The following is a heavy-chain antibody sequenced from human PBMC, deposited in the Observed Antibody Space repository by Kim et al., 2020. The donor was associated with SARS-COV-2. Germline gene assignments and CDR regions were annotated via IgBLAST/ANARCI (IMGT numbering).Heavy chain of an antibody. CDR2: IYYSGST. V-gene: IGHV4-39*01. J-gene: IGHJ4*02. D-gene: IGHD3-22*01. CDR3: ARHGPITLIVVVIAPGYFDY. CDR1: GGSISSSSYY. Sequence: SETLSLTCAVSGGSISSSSYYWGWIRQPPGKGLEWIGSIYYSGSTYYNPSLKSRVTISVDTSKNQFSLKLSSVTAADTAVYYCARHGPITLIVVVIAPGYFDYWGQGTLVTVSS.